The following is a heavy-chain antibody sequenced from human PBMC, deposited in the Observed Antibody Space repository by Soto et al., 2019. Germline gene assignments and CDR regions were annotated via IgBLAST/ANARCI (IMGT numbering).Heavy chain of an antibody. J-gene: IGHJ5*02. V-gene: IGHV3-11*01. CDR3: ARDDYTYGVS. CDR1: RFSFRDYF. Sequence: QVHLVESGGGLVKSGESLRLSGAASRFSFRDYFMSWIRQAPGKGLEWFSYIGPYSNTIYYADSVKGRFVISRDDTTYSLYRQMDSLRADDTAVYYCARDDYTYGVSWGQGTLVTVSS. D-gene: IGHD5-18*01. CDR2: IGPYSNTI.